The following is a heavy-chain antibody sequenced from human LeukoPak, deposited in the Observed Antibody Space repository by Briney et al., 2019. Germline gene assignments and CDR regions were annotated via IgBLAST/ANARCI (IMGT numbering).Heavy chain of an antibody. CDR2: INGNSGGT. CDR3: ARILRLHTPRAFDI. CDR1: GYTFTGFY. J-gene: IGHJ3*02. Sequence: ASVKVSCKPTGYTFTGFYVHWVRQAPVQGLAWMGWINGNSGGTKYAQKFQGRVTMTRDTSISTAYMELSRLRSDDTAVYYCARILRLHTPRAFDIWGQGTMVTVSS. V-gene: IGHV1-2*02. D-gene: IGHD5-24*01.